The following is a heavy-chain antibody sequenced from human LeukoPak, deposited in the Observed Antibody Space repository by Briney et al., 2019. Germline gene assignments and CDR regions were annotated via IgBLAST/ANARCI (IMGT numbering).Heavy chain of an antibody. D-gene: IGHD3-22*01. Sequence: ASVKVSCKASGYTFTGYYMHWVRQAPGQRLEWMGRINPNSGGTNYAQKFQGRVTMTRDTSISTAYMEMSRLRSDDTAVYYCARVQYYYDSSGYFIFDYWGQGTLVTVSS. J-gene: IGHJ4*02. CDR3: ARVQYYYDSSGYFIFDY. V-gene: IGHV1-2*06. CDR2: INPNSGGT. CDR1: GYTFTGYY.